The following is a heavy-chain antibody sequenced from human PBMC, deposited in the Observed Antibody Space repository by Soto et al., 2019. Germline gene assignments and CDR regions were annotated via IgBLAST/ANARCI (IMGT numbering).Heavy chain of an antibody. CDR2: ISSSSSTI. V-gene: IGHV3-48*01. CDR1: GFTFSSYS. Sequence: HPGGSLRLSCAASGFTFSSYSMNWVRQAPGKGLEWVSYISSSSSTIYYADSVKGRFTISRDNAKNSLYLQMNSLRAEDTAVYYCASAPPPGWFDPWGQGTLVTVSS. CDR3: ASAPPPGWFDP. J-gene: IGHJ5*02.